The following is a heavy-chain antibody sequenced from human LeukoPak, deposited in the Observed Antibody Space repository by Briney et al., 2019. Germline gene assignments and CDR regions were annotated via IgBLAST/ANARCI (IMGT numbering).Heavy chain of an antibody. CDR3: ARHQYYYDVSGYLFDN. J-gene: IGHJ4*02. CDR2: IYYSGNT. D-gene: IGHD3-22*01. V-gene: IGHV4-39*01. Sequence: SETLSLTCTVSGGSISTNSHYWGWIRQPPGQGLEWIGRIYYSGNTYYNPSLRSRVSISVDTSKNQFSLKLNSVTTADTAVYYCARHQYYYDVSGYLFDNWGQGALVTVSS. CDR1: GGSISTNSHY.